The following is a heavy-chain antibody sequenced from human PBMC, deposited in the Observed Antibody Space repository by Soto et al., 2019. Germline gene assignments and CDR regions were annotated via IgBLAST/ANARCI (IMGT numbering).Heavy chain of an antibody. CDR3: ARYPTLTDSFFQAMDV. Sequence: KISCKGSGYTFTNYWIVWVRQIPGKGLEWMGIIYPGDSDTRYSPSFQGQVTISADRSISTAYLQWSSLKASDTGMYYCARYPTLTDSFFQAMDVWGQGTTVTVSS. D-gene: IGHD4-17*01. J-gene: IGHJ6*02. CDR1: GYTFTNYW. CDR2: IYPGDSDT. V-gene: IGHV5-51*01.